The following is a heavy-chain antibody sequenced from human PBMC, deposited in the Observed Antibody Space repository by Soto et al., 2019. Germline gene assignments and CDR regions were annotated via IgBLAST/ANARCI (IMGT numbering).Heavy chain of an antibody. Sequence: SETLSLTRAVYGGSFSGYYWSWIRQPPGKGLEWIGEINHSGSTNYNPSLKSRVTISVDTSKNQFSLKLSSVTAADTAVYYCARQCRGVTCHWFVPWGQGTLVTVSS. CDR1: GGSFSGYY. J-gene: IGHJ5*02. CDR2: INHSGST. V-gene: IGHV4-34*01. CDR3: ARQCRGVTCHWFVP. D-gene: IGHD2-15*01.